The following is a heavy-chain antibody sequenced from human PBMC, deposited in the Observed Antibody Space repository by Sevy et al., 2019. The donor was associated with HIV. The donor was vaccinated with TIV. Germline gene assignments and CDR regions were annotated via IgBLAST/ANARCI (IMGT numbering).Heavy chain of an antibody. J-gene: IGHJ5*02. CDR1: GYTLTSYG. V-gene: IGHV1-18*01. CDR3: ARGDGGNSDNWFDP. CDR2: ISAYNGNT. Sequence: ASVKVSCKASGYTLTSYGISWVRQAPRQGLEWMGWISAYNGNTNYAQKLQGRVTMTTDTSTSTAYMELRSLSSDDTAVYYCARGDGGNSDNWFDPWGQGTLVTVSS. D-gene: IGHD2-21*02.